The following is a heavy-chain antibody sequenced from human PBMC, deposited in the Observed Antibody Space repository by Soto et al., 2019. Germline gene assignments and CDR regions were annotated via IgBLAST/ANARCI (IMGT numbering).Heavy chain of an antibody. CDR1: GFSVSGKF. D-gene: IGHD1-7*01. CDR3: ASGPQRNSLYFY. Sequence: GGSLRLSCTASGFSVSGKFMTWVRQAPGKGLEWVSVISSDSSTYYADSVKGRFIISRDSSQNIVFLQMNGLGVEDTAIYYCASGPQRNSLYFYWGKGTSVTVS. J-gene: IGHJ4*02. V-gene: IGHV3-53*01. CDR2: ISSDSST.